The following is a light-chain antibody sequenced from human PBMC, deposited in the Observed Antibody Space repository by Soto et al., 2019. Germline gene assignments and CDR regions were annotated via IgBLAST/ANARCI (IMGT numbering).Light chain of an antibody. CDR1: QSVSSY. Sequence: EIVLTQSPATLSLSPGEIATLSCRASQSVSSYLAWYQQKPGQAPRLLIYDASNRATGIPARFSGSGSGTAFTLTISSLEPEDFAVYYCQQRSNWPPYTFGQGTKLEIK. V-gene: IGKV3-11*01. CDR2: DAS. J-gene: IGKJ2*01. CDR3: QQRSNWPPYT.